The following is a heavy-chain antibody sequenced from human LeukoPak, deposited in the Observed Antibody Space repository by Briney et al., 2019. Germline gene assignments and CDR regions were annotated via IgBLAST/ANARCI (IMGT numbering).Heavy chain of an antibody. CDR2: INPSGGST. J-gene: IGHJ3*02. D-gene: IGHD2-2*01. CDR3: ARDYSTYCSSTSCQTAHDI. V-gene: IGHV1-46*01. CDR1: GYTFTSYY. Sequence: ASVKVSCKASGYTFTSYYMHWVRQAPGQGLEWMGIINPSGGSTSYAQKFQGRVTMTRDTSTSTVYMELSRLRSDDTAVYYCARDYSTYCSSTSCQTAHDIWGQGTMVTVSS.